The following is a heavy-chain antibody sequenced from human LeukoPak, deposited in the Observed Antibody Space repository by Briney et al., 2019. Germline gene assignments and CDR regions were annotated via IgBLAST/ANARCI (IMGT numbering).Heavy chain of an antibody. CDR1: GFTFSSYV. D-gene: IGHD6-6*01. V-gene: IGHV3-23*01. J-gene: IGHJ4*02. CDR3: AKDVGSSPVATDY. Sequence: PGESLRLSCAASGFTFSSYVMSWVRQAPGKGLEWVSAISGSGASTHYADSVKGRFTISRDNSKNTLYLQMNSLRVEDTAVYYCAKDVGSSPVATDYWGQGTLVTVSS. CDR2: ISGSGAST.